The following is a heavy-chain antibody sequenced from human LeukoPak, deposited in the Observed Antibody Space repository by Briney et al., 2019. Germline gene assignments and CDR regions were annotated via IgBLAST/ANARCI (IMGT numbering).Heavy chain of an antibody. CDR2: ISSSSNYI. Sequence: GGSLRLSCAASGFTFSTYNMNWVRQAPGKGLEWVSSISSSSNYIYYADSVKGRFTISRDNANNSLYLQMNSLRVEDTDVYYCARDVGASAPDAFDIWGQGTMVTVSS. CDR1: GFTFSTYN. D-gene: IGHD1-26*01. CDR3: ARDVGASAPDAFDI. J-gene: IGHJ3*02. V-gene: IGHV3-21*01.